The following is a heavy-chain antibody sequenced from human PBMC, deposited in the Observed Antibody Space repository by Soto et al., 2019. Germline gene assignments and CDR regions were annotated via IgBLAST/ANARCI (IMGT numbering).Heavy chain of an antibody. CDR2: IYHSGST. D-gene: IGHD6-6*01. CDR1: GGSISSSNW. CDR3: ARDRESIAARLSQQNWFDA. Sequence: SETRSLTGAVSGGSISSSNWWSWVRQPPGKGMEWIGEIYHSGSTNYNPSLKSQVTISVDKSKNHFSLKLSSVTAADTAVYYCARDRESIAARLSQQNWFDAWGQGTLVTVSS. J-gene: IGHJ5*02. V-gene: IGHV4-4*02.